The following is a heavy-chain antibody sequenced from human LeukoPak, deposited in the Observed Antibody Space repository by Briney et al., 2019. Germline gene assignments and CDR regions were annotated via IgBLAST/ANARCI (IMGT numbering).Heavy chain of an antibody. CDR2: IKQDGSEK. D-gene: IGHD1-26*01. CDR1: GFTFSNYW. J-gene: IGHJ4*02. V-gene: IGHV3-7*03. CDR3: AKKAQYNGNYPLDY. Sequence: GGSLRLSCAASGFTFSNYWMSWVRQAPEKGLEWVANIKQDGSEKYYVDSVKGRFTITRDNAKNSLYLQMNSLRAEDTALYFCAKKAQYNGNYPLDYWGQGTLVTVSS.